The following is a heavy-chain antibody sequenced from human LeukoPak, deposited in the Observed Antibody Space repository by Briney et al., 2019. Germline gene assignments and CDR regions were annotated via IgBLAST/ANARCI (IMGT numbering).Heavy chain of an antibody. CDR2: INTNSGNP. CDR3: ARALELKTMTAGY. V-gene: IGHV7-4-1*02. CDR1: GDTFTSYA. D-gene: IGHD1-7*01. J-gene: IGHJ4*02. Sequence: ASVKVSCKASGDTFTSYAMNWVRQAPGQGLEWMGWINTNSGNPTYAQGFTGRFVFPLDTSVSTAYLQISSLKAEDTAVYYCARALELKTMTAGYWGQGTLVTVSS.